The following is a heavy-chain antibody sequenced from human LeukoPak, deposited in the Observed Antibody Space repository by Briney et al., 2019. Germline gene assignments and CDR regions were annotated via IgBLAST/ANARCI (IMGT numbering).Heavy chain of an antibody. Sequence: GGSLRLSCAASGFTFSSYSMNWVRQAPGKGLEWVSSISSSSSYIYYADSAKGRFTISRDNAKNSLYLQMNSLRAEDTAVYYCASQYGSGSYPLDYWGQGTLVTVSS. CDR1: GFTFSSYS. CDR2: ISSSSSYI. V-gene: IGHV3-21*01. J-gene: IGHJ4*02. D-gene: IGHD3-10*01. CDR3: ASQYGSGSYPLDY.